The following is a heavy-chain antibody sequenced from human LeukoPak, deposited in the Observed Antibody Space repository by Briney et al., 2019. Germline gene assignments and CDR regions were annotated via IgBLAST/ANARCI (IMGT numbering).Heavy chain of an antibody. D-gene: IGHD3-22*01. CDR1: GFTFSSYA. V-gene: IGHV3-23*01. CDR2: ISGSGGST. CDR3: AGYYDSSGLSDY. Sequence: GSLRLSCAASGFTFSSYAMSWVRQAPGKGLEWVSAISGSGGSTYYADSVKGRFTISRDNSKNTLYLQMNSLRAEDTAVYYCAGYYDSSGLSDYWGQGTLVTVSS. J-gene: IGHJ4*02.